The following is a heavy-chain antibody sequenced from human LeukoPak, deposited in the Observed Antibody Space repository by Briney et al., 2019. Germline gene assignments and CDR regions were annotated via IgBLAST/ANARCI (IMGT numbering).Heavy chain of an antibody. D-gene: IGHD2-2*01. Sequence: GGSLRLSCAASGFTFSSYAMSWVRQAPGKGLEWVSAISGSGGSTYYADSVKGRFTISRDNSKNTLYLQMNSLRAEDTAVYYCARGGGCTSFSCDFDFWGQGTLVTVSS. CDR2: ISGSGGST. J-gene: IGHJ4*02. V-gene: IGHV3-23*01. CDR3: ARGGGCTSFSCDFDF. CDR1: GFTFSSYA.